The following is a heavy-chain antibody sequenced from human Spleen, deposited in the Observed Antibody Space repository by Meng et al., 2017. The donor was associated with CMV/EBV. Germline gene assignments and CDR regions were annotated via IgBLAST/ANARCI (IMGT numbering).Heavy chain of an antibody. CDR3: ARIERRRILKYCGSDCSTTDY. V-gene: IGHV4-4*02. CDR1: GGSISSSNL. Sequence: QVQLQESGPGLVKPSGTLSLTCAVSGGSISSSNLWTWVRQVPGKGLEWIGEIYHSGSTNYNPSLKSRVTISVDKFKNQFSLKLDSVTAADTAVYYCARIERRRILKYCGSDCSTTDYWGQGTLVTVSS. D-gene: IGHD2-21*02. CDR2: IYHSGST. J-gene: IGHJ4*02.